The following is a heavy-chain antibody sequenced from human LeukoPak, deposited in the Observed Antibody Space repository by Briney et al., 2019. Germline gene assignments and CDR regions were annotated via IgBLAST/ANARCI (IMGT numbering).Heavy chain of an antibody. CDR2: ISGRGEAI. Sequence: GGSLRLSCAASGFTFSNHNMDWVRQAPGKGLEWISYISGRGEAIFYADSVQGRFTISRDNAKNSLYLQMNSLRAEDTAVYYCARRAAAGEEYFQHWGQGTLVTVSS. J-gene: IGHJ1*01. V-gene: IGHV3-48*01. CDR1: GFTFSNHN. D-gene: IGHD6-13*01. CDR3: ARRAAAGEEYFQH.